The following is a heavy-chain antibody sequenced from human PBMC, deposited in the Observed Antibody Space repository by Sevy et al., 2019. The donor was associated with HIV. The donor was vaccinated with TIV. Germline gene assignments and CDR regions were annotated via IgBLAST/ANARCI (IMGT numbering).Heavy chain of an antibody. V-gene: IGHV3-53*01. J-gene: IGHJ2*01. CDR2: IYSSGST. Sequence: GGSLRLSCAVSGFTVSSNYMSWVRQAPGKGLEWVSIIYSSGSTYYADSAKGRFTVSRDNSKNTVYLQMNSLRAEDTAVHYCARGLYGDYVGYFDLWGRGTLVTVSS. CDR1: GFTVSSNY. D-gene: IGHD4-17*01. CDR3: ARGLYGDYVGYFDL.